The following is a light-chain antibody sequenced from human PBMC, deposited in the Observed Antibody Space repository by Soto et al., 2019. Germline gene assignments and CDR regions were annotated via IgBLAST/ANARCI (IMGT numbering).Light chain of an antibody. J-gene: IGKJ2*01. CDR2: GAA. Sequence: EIVLTQSPGTLSLSPGERATLSCRASQSVTSNYLAWYQHKPGQAPRCLIYGAAIRSTGIPDRFSGSGSATAFTLTIRRLEPEAFAVYYCHQYGTSLTFGQGTKLEIK. CDR1: QSVTSNY. V-gene: IGKV3-20*01. CDR3: HQYGTSLT.